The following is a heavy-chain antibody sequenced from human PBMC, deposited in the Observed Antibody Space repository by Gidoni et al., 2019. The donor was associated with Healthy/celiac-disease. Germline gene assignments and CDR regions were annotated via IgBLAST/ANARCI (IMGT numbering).Heavy chain of an antibody. D-gene: IGHD6-13*01. CDR2: IYYSGST. CDR3: ARQYSSLLMDYYYGMDV. V-gene: IGHV4-39*01. Sequence: QLQLQESGPGLVKPSETLSLTCTVSGGSISSSSYYWGWIRQPPGKGLEWIGSIYYSGSTYYNPSLKSRVTISVDTSKNQFSLKLSSVTAADTAVYYCARQYSSLLMDYYYGMDVWGQGTTVTVSS. J-gene: IGHJ6*02. CDR1: GGSISSSSYY.